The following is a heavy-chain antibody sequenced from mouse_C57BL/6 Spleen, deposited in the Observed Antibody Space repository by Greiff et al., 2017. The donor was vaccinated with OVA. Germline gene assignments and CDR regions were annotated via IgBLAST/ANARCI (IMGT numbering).Heavy chain of an antibody. CDR2: IDPSDSYT. CDR3: ARSCGYRGFAY. CDR1: GYTFTSYW. Sequence: VQLQQPGAELVKPGASVKLSCKASGYTFTSYWMQWVKQRPGQGLEWIGEIDPSDSYTNYNQKFKGKATLTVDTSSSTAYMQLSSLTSEDSAVYYCARSCGYRGFAYWGQGTLVTVSA. J-gene: IGHJ3*01. V-gene: IGHV1-50*01. D-gene: IGHD2-2*01.